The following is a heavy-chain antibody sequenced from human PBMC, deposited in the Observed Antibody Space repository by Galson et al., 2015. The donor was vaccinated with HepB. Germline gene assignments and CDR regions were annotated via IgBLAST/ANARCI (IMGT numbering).Heavy chain of an antibody. CDR1: GFSVSNNY. Sequence: SLRLSCAASGFSVSNNYMSWVRQAPGKGLEWVSAISGSGGSTYYADSVKGRFTISRDNSKNTLYLQMNSLRAEDTAVYYCAKGFDLKLRFLELVAFDIWGQGTMVTVSS. D-gene: IGHD3-3*01. CDR3: AKGFDLKLRFLELVAFDI. J-gene: IGHJ3*02. V-gene: IGHV3-23*01. CDR2: ISGSGGST.